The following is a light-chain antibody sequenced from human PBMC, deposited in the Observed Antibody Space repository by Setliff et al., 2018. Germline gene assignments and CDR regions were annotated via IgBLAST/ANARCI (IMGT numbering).Light chain of an antibody. Sequence: QSALTQPASVSGSPGQSITISCSGTSSDVGSYDLVSWYQQHPGAAPKLIISDVNNRPSGVSNRFSGSKSGNTASLTISGLQAEDEAAYYCCAYTGGSTYVFGTGTKVTVL. J-gene: IGLJ1*01. CDR2: DVN. V-gene: IGLV2-14*01. CDR1: SSDVGSYDL. CDR3: CAYTGGSTYV.